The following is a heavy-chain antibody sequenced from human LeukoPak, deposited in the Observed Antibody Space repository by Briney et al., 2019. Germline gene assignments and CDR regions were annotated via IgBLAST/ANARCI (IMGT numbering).Heavy chain of an antibody. Sequence: GASVKVSCKASGYTFTSYNMHWVRQAPGQGLEWMGIINPSGGGTSYAQKFQGRFTVTSDSSTSTAYMELRNLRSDDTAVYYCARDGTSTDDYWGQGTLVTVSS. CDR2: INPSGGGT. CDR3: ARDGTSTDDY. D-gene: IGHD2-2*01. V-gene: IGHV1-46*01. CDR1: GYTFTSYN. J-gene: IGHJ4*02.